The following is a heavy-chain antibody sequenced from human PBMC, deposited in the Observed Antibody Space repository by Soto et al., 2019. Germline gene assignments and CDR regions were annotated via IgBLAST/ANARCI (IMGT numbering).Heavy chain of an antibody. CDR1: GFTFSSYG. CDR3: AKDRRGFGELSPFAY. Sequence: QVQLVESGGGVVQPGRSLRLSCAASGFTFSSYGMHWVRQAPGKGLEWVAVISYDGSNKYYADSVKGRFTISRDNSKNTLYLQMNSLRAEDTAVYYCAKDRRGFGELSPFAYWGQGTLVTVSS. CDR2: ISYDGSNK. V-gene: IGHV3-30*18. D-gene: IGHD3-10*01. J-gene: IGHJ4*02.